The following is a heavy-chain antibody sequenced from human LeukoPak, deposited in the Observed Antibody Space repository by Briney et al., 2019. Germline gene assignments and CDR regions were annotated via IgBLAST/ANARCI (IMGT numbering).Heavy chain of an antibody. D-gene: IGHD2-2*01. CDR1: GGSISSSSYY. J-gene: IGHJ5*02. CDR2: IYYSGST. Sequence: SETLSLTCTVSGGSISSSSYYWGWIRQPPGKGLEWIGSIYYSGSTYYNPSLKSRVTISVDTSKNQFSLKLSSVTAADTAVYYCAKGHTSTSLDENWFDHWGQGTLVTVSS. CDR3: AKGHTSTSLDENWFDH. V-gene: IGHV4-39*01.